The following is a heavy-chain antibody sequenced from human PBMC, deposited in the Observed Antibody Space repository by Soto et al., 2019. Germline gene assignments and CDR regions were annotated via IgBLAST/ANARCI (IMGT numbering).Heavy chain of an antibody. CDR1: GFSFGDSA. Sequence: ELVQSGPEAREPGTSVKVSCRASGFSFGDSAVQWVRQGRGQRLEWIGWIVVVNGNTNYAQKFEGRVTLTRDASTSKSHMELTSLSSEDTDVYFCAVTDLPFRPLTEPTENGMDVWGQGTTVTVSS. V-gene: IGHV1-58*01. CDR3: AVTDLPFRPLTEPTENGMDV. J-gene: IGHJ6*02. D-gene: IGHD3-3*02. CDR2: IVVVNGNT.